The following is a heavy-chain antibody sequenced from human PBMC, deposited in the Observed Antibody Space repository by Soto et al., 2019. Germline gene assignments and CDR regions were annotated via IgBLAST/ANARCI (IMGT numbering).Heavy chain of an antibody. CDR3: ARLGIAAAGSPWVPRAAFAI. CDR1: GYTNTGYY. V-gene: IGHV1-2*04. D-gene: IGHD6-13*01. Sequence: NLSCKTSGYTNTGYYMHRVIKKTKKGLEWMGWINPNSGGTNYAQKFQGWVTMTRDTSISTAYMELSRLRSDATAVYYCARLGIAAAGSPWVPRAAFAILGQGTLVPVPP. J-gene: IGHJ3*02. CDR2: INPNSGGT.